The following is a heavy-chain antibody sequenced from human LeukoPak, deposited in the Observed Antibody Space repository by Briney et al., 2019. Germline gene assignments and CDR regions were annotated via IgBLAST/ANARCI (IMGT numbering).Heavy chain of an antibody. Sequence: ASVKVSCKASGYTFTSHDINWVRRATGQGLEWMGWMNPNSGNTGYAQKFQGRVTMTRNTSISTAYMELSSLRSEDTAVYYCARDPFCSSTSCHRAAGWGQGTLVTVSS. J-gene: IGHJ4*02. CDR1: GYTFTSHD. D-gene: IGHD2-2*01. CDR2: MNPNSGNT. CDR3: ARDPFCSSTSCHRAAG. V-gene: IGHV1-8*01.